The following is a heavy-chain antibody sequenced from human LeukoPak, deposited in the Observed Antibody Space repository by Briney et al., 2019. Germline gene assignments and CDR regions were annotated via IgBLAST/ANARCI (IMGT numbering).Heavy chain of an antibody. D-gene: IGHD4-11*01. CDR1: GGSFSGYY. CDR2: INHSGST. V-gene: IGHV4-34*01. Sequence: PSETLSLTCAVYGGSFSGYYWSWIRQPPGKGLEWIGEINHSGSTNYNPSLKSRVTISVDTSKNQFSLKLNSVTAADTAVYYCAREGPYRPYAFDIWGQGTMVTVSS. J-gene: IGHJ3*02. CDR3: AREGPYRPYAFDI.